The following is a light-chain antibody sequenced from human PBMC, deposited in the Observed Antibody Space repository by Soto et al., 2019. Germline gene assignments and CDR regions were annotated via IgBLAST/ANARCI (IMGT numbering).Light chain of an antibody. CDR2: KAS. J-gene: IGKJ1*01. CDR3: QQYNSYSST. CDR1: QSISSW. Sequence: DIQITQSPSTLSASVGDRVTITCRASQSISSWLAWYQQKPGKAPKLLIYKASSLDSGVPSRFSGSGSGTEFTLTISSLQPDDFATDDCQQYNSYSSTFGQGTQVDIK. V-gene: IGKV1-5*03.